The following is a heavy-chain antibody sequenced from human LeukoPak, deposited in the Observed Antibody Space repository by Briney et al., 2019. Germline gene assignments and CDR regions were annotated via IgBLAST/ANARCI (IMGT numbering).Heavy chain of an antibody. D-gene: IGHD2-8*01. J-gene: IGHJ4*02. CDR3: ARLKYCTNGVCYAGFDY. CDR2: INAGNGNT. CDR1: GYTFTSYA. V-gene: IGHV1-3*01. Sequence: VSVKVSCKASGYTFTSYAMHWVRQAPGQRLEWMGWINAGNGNTKYSQKFQGRVTITRDTSADTAYMELSSLRSEDTAVYYCARLKYCTNGVCYAGFDYWGQGTLVTVSS.